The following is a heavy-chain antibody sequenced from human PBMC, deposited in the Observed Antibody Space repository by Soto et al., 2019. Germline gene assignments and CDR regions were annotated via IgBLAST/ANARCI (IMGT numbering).Heavy chain of an antibody. D-gene: IGHD6-6*01. CDR1: GYTFTGYY. CDR2: INPNSGGT. CDR3: ARDRIAARPGSDY. V-gene: IGHV1-2*02. Sequence: ASVKVSCKASGYTFTGYYMHWVRQAPGQGLEWMGWINPNSGGTNYAQKFQGRVTMTRDTSISTAYMELSRLRSDDTAVYYCARDRIAARPGSDYWGQGTLVTVSS. J-gene: IGHJ4*02.